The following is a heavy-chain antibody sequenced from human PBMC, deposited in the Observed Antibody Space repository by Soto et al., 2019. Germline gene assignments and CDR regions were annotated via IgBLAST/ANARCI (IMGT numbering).Heavy chain of an antibody. V-gene: IGHV3-9*01. J-gene: IGHJ2*01. Sequence: EVQLVESGGGLVQPGRSLRLSCAASGFTFHNCAMHWVRQAPGKGLEWVSGISWDSGSIAYADSVKGRFTISRDNAKNLLYLQIISLRVEDTPLYYCTKVQFVDSVACNSIWYFALWGRGTLVTVSS. D-gene: IGHD2-15*01. CDR2: ISWDSGSI. CDR1: GFTFHNCA. CDR3: TKVQFVDSVACNSIWYFAL.